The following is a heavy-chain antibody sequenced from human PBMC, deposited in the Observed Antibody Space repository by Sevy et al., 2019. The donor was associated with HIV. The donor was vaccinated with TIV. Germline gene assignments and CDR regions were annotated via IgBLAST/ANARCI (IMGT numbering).Heavy chain of an antibody. V-gene: IGHV3-23*01. Sequence: GGSLRLSCAASGFTFRNYAMSWVRQAPGKGLEWVSALSGTGGSTYYADSVKGRFTISRDNSKNTLYLQMNSLRVEDTAVYYCAKDLDIVAVAAGIRLSYWGQGTLVTVSS. D-gene: IGHD2-2*01. CDR1: GFTFRNYA. J-gene: IGHJ4*02. CDR3: AKDLDIVAVAAGIRLSY. CDR2: LSGTGGST.